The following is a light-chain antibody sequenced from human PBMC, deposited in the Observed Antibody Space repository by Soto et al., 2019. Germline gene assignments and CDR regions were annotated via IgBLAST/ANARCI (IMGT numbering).Light chain of an antibody. CDR3: GTWDSSLSAVV. CDR1: SSNIGNNY. V-gene: IGLV1-51*01. CDR2: DNN. Sequence: SVLTQPPSVSAAPGQKVTISCSGISSNIGNNYVSWYQQFPGTAPKLLIYDNNKRPSGIPDRFSGSKSGTSATLAITGLQTGDEADYYCGTWDSSLSAVVFGGGTKLTVL. J-gene: IGLJ2*01.